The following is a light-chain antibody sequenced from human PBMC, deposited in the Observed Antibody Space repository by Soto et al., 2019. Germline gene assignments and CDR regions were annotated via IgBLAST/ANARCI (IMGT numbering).Light chain of an antibody. CDR1: QSVSSSY. V-gene: IGKV3-20*01. Sequence: EIVLTQSPGTLSLSPGDRATLSCRASQSVSSSYLAWYQQKPGQAPRLLIYGASSRATGIPDRFSGSGSGTDLTLTISRLEPEDFAVYYCQQYGSSPRTXGQGTKVDIK. CDR3: QQYGSSPRT. CDR2: GAS. J-gene: IGKJ1*01.